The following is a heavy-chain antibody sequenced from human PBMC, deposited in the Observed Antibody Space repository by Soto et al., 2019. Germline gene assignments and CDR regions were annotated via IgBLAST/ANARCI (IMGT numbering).Heavy chain of an antibody. J-gene: IGHJ4*02. V-gene: IGHV1-3*04. D-gene: IGHD2-21*01. Sequence: QVQLVQSGAEVKKPGASVKVSCKASGYTFTDYAMHWVRQAPGQRLEWMGWINTGNGNTKFSLKFQGKVTITRDTSATTAYMKLTSLRSEDTAVYYCAKGSRMWTPDYWGQGTLVTVSS. CDR3: AKGSRMWTPDY. CDR1: GYTFTDYA. CDR2: INTGNGNT.